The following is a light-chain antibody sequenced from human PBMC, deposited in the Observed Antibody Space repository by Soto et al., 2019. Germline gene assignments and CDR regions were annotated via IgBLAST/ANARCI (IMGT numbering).Light chain of an antibody. CDR3: GTWDSSLSEYV. J-gene: IGLJ1*01. CDR1: SSNIGNSY. V-gene: IGLV1-51*01. CDR2: DDD. Sequence: QSVLTQPPSVSAAPGQKVTISCSGSSSNIGNSYVYWYQQFPGTAPKLLIYDDDKRPSGIPDRFSGSKSGTSATLGITGLQTGDEADYYGGTWDSSLSEYVFGTGTKLTVL.